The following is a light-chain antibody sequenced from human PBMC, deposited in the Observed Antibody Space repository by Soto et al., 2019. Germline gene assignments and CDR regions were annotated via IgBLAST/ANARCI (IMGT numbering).Light chain of an antibody. Sequence: QSVLTQPPSASGTPGQRVTISCSGSSSNIRINTVNWYQQLPGTAPKLLIYSNNQRSSGVPDRFSGSKSGTSASLAISGLQSEDEADYYCAAWDDSLSGLNWVFGGGTKPTVL. CDR3: AAWDDSLSGLNWV. V-gene: IGLV1-44*01. CDR2: SNN. J-gene: IGLJ3*02. CDR1: SSNIRINT.